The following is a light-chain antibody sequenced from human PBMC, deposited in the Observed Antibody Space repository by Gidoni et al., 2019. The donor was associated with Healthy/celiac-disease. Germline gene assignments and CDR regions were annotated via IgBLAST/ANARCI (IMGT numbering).Light chain of an antibody. CDR2: SNN. J-gene: IGLJ1*01. Sequence: QSVLTQPPSASVTPGQRATISCSGSSSNIGSNTVNLYQQLPGTAPKRLIYSNNQRPSGGPDRFSGSKSGTSASLASSGLQSEDEADYYCAAWDDSLNASYVFGTGTKVTVL. CDR3: AAWDDSLNASYV. V-gene: IGLV1-44*01. CDR1: SSNIGSNT.